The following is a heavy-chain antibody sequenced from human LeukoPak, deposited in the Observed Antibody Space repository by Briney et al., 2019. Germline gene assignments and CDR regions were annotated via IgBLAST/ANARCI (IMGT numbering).Heavy chain of an antibody. CDR2: IWYDGSNK. V-gene: IGHV3-33*01. CDR1: GFTFSSYG. CDR3: ARATYYYDSSGYLNY. Sequence: PGGSLRLSCAASGFTFSSYGMHWVRQAPGKGLEWVAVIWYDGSNKYYADSVKGRFTISRDNSTNTLYLQMNSLRAEDTAVYYCARATYYYDSSGYLNYWGQGTLVTVSS. D-gene: IGHD3-22*01. J-gene: IGHJ4*02.